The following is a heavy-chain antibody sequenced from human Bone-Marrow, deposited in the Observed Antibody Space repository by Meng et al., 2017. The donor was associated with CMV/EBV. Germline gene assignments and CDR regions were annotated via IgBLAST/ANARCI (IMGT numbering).Heavy chain of an antibody. J-gene: IGHJ6*02. D-gene: IGHD3-3*01. CDR1: GFTFSSYE. V-gene: IGHV3-48*03. Sequence: GESLKISCAASGFTFSSYEMNWVRQAPGKGLEWVSYISSSGSTIYYADSVKGRFTISRDNAKNSLYLQMNSLRAEEKAVYYCLRDRAMSGEAYYDFWSGYYKDYYYYGMDVWGQGTTVTVSS. CDR3: LRDRAMSGEAYYDFWSGYYKDYYYYGMDV. CDR2: ISSSGSTI.